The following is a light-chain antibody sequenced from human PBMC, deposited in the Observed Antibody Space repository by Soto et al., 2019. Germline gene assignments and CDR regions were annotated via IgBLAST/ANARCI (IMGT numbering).Light chain of an antibody. Sequence: QSVLTQAPSVSETPGQRVTISCSGGSSNIGRNSVSWYQQFPGTAPKLLIQSSNELPSWVPDRFSGSKSGTSASLAISGLQSEDEDDYYCAAWDDSLNGHVFGTGTKLTVL. J-gene: IGLJ1*01. CDR1: SSNIGRNS. CDR2: SSN. CDR3: AAWDDSLNGHV. V-gene: IGLV1-44*01.